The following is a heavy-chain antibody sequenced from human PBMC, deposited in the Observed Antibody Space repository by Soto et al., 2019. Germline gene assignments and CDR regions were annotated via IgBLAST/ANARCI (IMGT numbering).Heavy chain of an antibody. J-gene: IGHJ4*02. CDR3: ARLRDFWSGYAPDY. CDR2: IYYSGST. CDR1: GGSISSYY. Sequence: SETLSLTCTVSGGSISSYYWSWIRQPPGKGLEWIGYIYYSGSTNYNPSLKSRVTISVDTSKNQFSLKLSSVTAADTAVYYCARLRDFWSGYAPDYWGQGTLVTVSS. D-gene: IGHD3-3*01. V-gene: IGHV4-59*08.